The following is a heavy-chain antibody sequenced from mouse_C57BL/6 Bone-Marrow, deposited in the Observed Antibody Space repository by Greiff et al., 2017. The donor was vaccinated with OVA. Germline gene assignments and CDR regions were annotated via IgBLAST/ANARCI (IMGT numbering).Heavy chain of an antibody. CDR3: ARLWDYGWRGFDY. D-gene: IGHD1-2*01. CDR1: GFTFSSYG. V-gene: IGHV5-6*02. Sequence: DVKLVESGGDLVKPGGSLKLSCAASGFTFSSYGMSWVRQTPDKRLEWVATISSGGSYTYYPDSVKGRFTISRDNAKNTLYLQMSRLKSKDTSMYYCARLWDYGWRGFDYWGQGTTLTVSS. CDR2: ISSGGSYT. J-gene: IGHJ2*01.